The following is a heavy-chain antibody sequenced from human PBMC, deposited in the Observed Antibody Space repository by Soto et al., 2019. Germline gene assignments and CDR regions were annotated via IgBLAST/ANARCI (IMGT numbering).Heavy chain of an antibody. D-gene: IGHD4-17*01. V-gene: IGHV1-2*04. Sequence: QVQLVQSGTEVKMSGASVKVSCKASGYTFTGYYLHWVRQVPGQGLEWMGWLNPNSGGTKLAQKFQGWVTMTRDTSISRAYLQLSRLRSDDTAVYYCARDAVTVTTAYFDSWGQGTLVTVSS. CDR1: GYTFTGYY. J-gene: IGHJ4*02. CDR3: ARDAVTVTTAYFDS. CDR2: LNPNSGGT.